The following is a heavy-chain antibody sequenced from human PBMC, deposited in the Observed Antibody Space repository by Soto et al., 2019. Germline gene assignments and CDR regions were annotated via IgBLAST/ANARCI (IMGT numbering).Heavy chain of an antibody. CDR2: IYPGDSDT. V-gene: IGHV5-51*01. CDR1: GYSFTSYW. J-gene: IGHJ6*04. CDR3: ARTGAYSSSPGVYYYYYYGMDG. Sequence: GESLKISCKGSGYSFTSYWIGWMRQMPGKGLEWMGIIYPGDSDTRYSPSYQGQVTISADKSISTAYLQWRSLKASDTAMYYSARTGAYSSSPGVYYYYYYGMDGWGRGTTVAVSS. D-gene: IGHD6-6*01.